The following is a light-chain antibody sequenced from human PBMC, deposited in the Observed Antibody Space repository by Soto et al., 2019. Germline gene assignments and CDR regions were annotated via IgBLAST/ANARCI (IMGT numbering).Light chain of an antibody. CDR3: SSYTSSSTVE. V-gene: IGLV2-14*03. Sequence: QSALTQPASVSGSPGQSITISCTGTSSDVGGYNHVSWYQQHPGKAPKLMIFSVSNRPSGVSNRFSASKSGNTASLTISGLQAEDEADYYCSSYTSSSTVEFGGGTKLTV. J-gene: IGLJ2*01. CDR2: SVS. CDR1: SSDVGGYNH.